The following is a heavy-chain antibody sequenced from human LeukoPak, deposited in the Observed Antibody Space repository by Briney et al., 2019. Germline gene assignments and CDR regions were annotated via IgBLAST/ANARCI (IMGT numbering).Heavy chain of an antibody. CDR1: GGSISSSSYY. Sequence: KPSETLSLTCTVSGGSISSSSYYWGWIRQPPGKGLEWIGSIYYSGSTYYNPSLKSRVTISVDTSKNQFSLKLSSVTAADTAVYYCARYYGSGKGAFDIWGQGTMVTVSS. V-gene: IGHV4-39*07. CDR2: IYYSGST. D-gene: IGHD3-10*01. J-gene: IGHJ3*02. CDR3: ARYYGSGKGAFDI.